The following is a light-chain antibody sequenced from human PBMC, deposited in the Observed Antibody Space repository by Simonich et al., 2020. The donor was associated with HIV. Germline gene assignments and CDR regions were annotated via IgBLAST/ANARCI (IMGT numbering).Light chain of an antibody. CDR3: SSYTISSTWV. V-gene: IGLV2-14*03. CDR2: DVM. CDR1: SSDVGVYNY. J-gene: IGLJ3*02. Sequence: QSALPQPASVYWSPGKSTTISCTVTSSDVGVYNYVSWYHKHPGKTPKLMIYDVMKRALGVSNRFSGARSGNTASLTSSGLQAEDEADYYCSSYTISSTWVFGGGTKLTVL.